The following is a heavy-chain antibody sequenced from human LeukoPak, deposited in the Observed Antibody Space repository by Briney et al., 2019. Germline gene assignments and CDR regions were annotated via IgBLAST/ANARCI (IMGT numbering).Heavy chain of an antibody. J-gene: IGHJ4*02. D-gene: IGHD6-19*01. Sequence: PSETLSLTCTVSGDSISSYYWSWIRQPPGKVLEWIAYISYSGSTNYNPSLKSRVTMSVDTPKNQFSLNLSSVTAADTAVYYCARDPSGWHYFDYWGQGTLVTVSS. CDR1: GDSISSYY. V-gene: IGHV4-59*01. CDR3: ARDPSGWHYFDY. CDR2: ISYSGST.